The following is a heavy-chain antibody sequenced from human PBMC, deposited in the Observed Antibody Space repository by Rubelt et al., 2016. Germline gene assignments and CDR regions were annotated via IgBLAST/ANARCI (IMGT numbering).Heavy chain of an antibody. CDR3: ARTKTVEMATIPLAY. CDR1: GYTFTGYY. V-gene: IGHV1-2*02. D-gene: IGHD5-24*01. Sequence: QVQLVQSGAVVKKPGASVKVSCKASGYTFTGYYMHWVRQAPGQGLEWMGWINPNSGGTNYAQKFHGRVTMTRDTSTSTVYMELSSLRSEDTAVYYCARTKTVEMATIPLAYWGQGTLVTVSS. CDR2: INPNSGGT. J-gene: IGHJ4*02.